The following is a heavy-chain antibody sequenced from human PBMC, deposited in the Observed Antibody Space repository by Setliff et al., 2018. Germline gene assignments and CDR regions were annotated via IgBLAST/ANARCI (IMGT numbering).Heavy chain of an antibody. CDR3: ARGPFLEWLLYYDY. D-gene: IGHD3-3*01. CDR1: GYTFTGYY. Sequence: ASVKVSCKASGYTFTGYYMHWVRQAPGQGLEWMGRINPNSGGTNYAQKFQGRVAMTRDTSISTAYMELSRLRSDDTAVYYCARGPFLEWLLYYDYWGQGTLVTVSS. J-gene: IGHJ4*02. V-gene: IGHV1-2*06. CDR2: INPNSGGT.